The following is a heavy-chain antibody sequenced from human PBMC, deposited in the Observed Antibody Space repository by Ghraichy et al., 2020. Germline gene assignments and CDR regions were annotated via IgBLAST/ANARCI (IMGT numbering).Heavy chain of an antibody. CDR2: IIPIFGTA. CDR1: GGTFSSYA. D-gene: IGHD5-18*01. Sequence: SVKVSCKASGGTFSSYAISWVRQAPGQGLEWMGGIIPIFGTANYAQKFQGRVTITADESTSTAYMELSSLRSEDTAVYYCARDRGYSYGQYYYYGMDVWGQGTTVTVSS. V-gene: IGHV1-69*13. J-gene: IGHJ6*02. CDR3: ARDRGYSYGQYYYYGMDV.